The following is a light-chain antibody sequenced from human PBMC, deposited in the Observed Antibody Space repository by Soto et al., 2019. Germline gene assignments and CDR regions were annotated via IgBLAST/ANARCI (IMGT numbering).Light chain of an antibody. CDR3: QQAFSAPLT. J-gene: IGKJ4*01. CDR1: QNIKKF. Sequence: DIQMTQSPTSLSAPVGDSVTITCRASQNIKKFLNWYQQKPGTAPKLLIYTASSVQAWFPSRCSGSGSGTDFILTISNLQPEDFATYSCQQAFSAPLTFGGGTRVEI. CDR2: TAS. V-gene: IGKV1-39*01.